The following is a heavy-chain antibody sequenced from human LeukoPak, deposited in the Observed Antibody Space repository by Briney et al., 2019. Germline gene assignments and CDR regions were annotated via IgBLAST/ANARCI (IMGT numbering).Heavy chain of an antibody. CDR2: IIPIFGTA. D-gene: IGHD3-10*01. CDR3: ARSMRGGDAFDI. CDR1: GGTFSSYA. J-gene: IGHJ3*02. Sequence: SVKVSCKASGGTFSSYAISWVRQAPGQGLEWMGGIIPIFGTANYAQKFQGRVTITADESTSTAYMELSSLRSEDTAVYYCARSMRGGDAFDIWGQGKMVTVSS. V-gene: IGHV1-69*13.